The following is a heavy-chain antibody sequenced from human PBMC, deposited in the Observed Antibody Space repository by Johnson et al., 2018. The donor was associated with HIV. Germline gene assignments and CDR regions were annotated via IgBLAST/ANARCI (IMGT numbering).Heavy chain of an antibody. J-gene: IGHJ3*02. CDR3: ARDGVAGTSGYI. CDR1: GFTFSSYA. Sequence: QVQLVESGGGVVQPGRSLRLSCAASGFTFSSYAMHWVRQAPGKGLEWVAVITYAGSNTYSADSANGRFTISRNNSKHRLYLKMKSRRAEDTAVYYCARDGVAGTSGYIWGQGTMVTVSS. CDR2: ITYAGSNT. D-gene: IGHD6-19*01. V-gene: IGHV3-30-3*01.